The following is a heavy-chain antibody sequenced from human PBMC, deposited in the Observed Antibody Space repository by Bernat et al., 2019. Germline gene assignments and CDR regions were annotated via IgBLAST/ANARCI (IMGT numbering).Heavy chain of an antibody. V-gene: IGHV4-34*01. D-gene: IGHD5-18*01. CDR1: GGSFSGYY. Sequence: QVQLQQWGAGLLKPSETLSLTCAVYGGSFSGYYWSWIRQPPGKGLEWIGEIYHSGSTNYNPSLKSRVTISVDTSKNQFSLKLSYVTAADTAVYYCARSHPDTAMTYFDYWGQGTLVTISS. J-gene: IGHJ4*02. CDR3: ARSHPDTAMTYFDY. CDR2: IYHSGST.